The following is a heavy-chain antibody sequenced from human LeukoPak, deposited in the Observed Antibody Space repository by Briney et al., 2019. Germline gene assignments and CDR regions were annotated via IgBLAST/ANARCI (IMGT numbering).Heavy chain of an antibody. V-gene: IGHV4-59*01. J-gene: IGHJ4*02. D-gene: IGHD1-14*01. CDR3: ARARSTIENDY. CDR1: CGSISSYY. Sequence: SETLSLTRTVSCGSISSYYWSWIRQPPGKGLEWIGYIYYSGSTNYNPSLKSRVTISVDTSKNQFSLKLSSVTAADTAVYYCARARSTIENDYWGQGTLVTVSS. CDR2: IYYSGST.